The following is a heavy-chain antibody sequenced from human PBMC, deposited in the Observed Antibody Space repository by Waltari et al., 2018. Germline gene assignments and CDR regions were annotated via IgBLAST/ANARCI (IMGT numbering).Heavy chain of an antibody. Sequence: QVQLQQWGAGLLKPSETLSLTCAVYGGSFSGYYWRWNGPPPGKGLELIGEINHIGSTNYNPSLKSRVTISVDTSKNQFSLKLSSVTAADTAVYYCARGRVSYYGSGSYYFDYCGQGTLVTVSS. D-gene: IGHD3-10*01. J-gene: IGHJ4*02. V-gene: IGHV4-34*01. CDR2: INHIGST. CDR3: ARGRVSYYGSGSYYFDY. CDR1: GGSFSGYY.